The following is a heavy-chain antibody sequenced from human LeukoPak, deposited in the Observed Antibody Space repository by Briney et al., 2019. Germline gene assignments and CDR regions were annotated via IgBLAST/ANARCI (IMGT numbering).Heavy chain of an antibody. D-gene: IGHD2-15*01. V-gene: IGHV3-30*02. CDR3: AKTAAIVVVVAANDY. CDR2: IRYDGSNK. CDR1: GFTFSSYG. J-gene: IGHJ4*02. Sequence: GGSLRLSCAASGFTFSSYGMHWVRQAPGKGLEWVAFIRYDGSNKCYADSVKGRFTISRDNSKNTLYLQMNSLRAEDTAVYYCAKTAAIVVVVAANDYWGQGTLVTVSS.